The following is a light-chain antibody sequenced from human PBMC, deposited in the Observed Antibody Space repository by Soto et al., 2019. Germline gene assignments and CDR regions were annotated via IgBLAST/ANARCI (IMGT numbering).Light chain of an antibody. CDR2: GAS. Sequence: EIVLTQSPATLSLSPGKRATLSCRASQSVSSYLAWYQQKPGQAPSLLIFGASTRATGVRDRFSGGESGTEFTLTISSLQSEDVAVYFCQQYNDWPRTFGGGTRVEIK. J-gene: IGKJ4*01. CDR3: QQYNDWPRT. CDR1: QSVSSY. V-gene: IGKV3-15*01.